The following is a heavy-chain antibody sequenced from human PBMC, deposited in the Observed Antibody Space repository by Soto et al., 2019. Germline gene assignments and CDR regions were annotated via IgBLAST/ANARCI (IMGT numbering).Heavy chain of an antibody. Sequence: QLQLQESGPGLVKPSETLSLTCTVSGGSISSSSYYWGWIRQPPGKGLEWIGSIYYSGSTYYNPSLKSRVTISVDTSKNQFSLKLSSVTAADTAVYYCARHPSYGRYVYYFDYWGQGTLVTVSS. CDR3: ARHPSYGRYVYYFDY. CDR2: IYYSGST. CDR1: GGSISSSSYY. J-gene: IGHJ4*02. V-gene: IGHV4-39*01. D-gene: IGHD5-18*01.